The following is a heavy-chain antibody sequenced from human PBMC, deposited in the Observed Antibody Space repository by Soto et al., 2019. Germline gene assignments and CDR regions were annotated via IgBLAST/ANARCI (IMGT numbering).Heavy chain of an antibody. D-gene: IGHD5-12*01. J-gene: IGHJ4*02. CDR1: GDSVSGYY. CDR2: IYYSGIT. Sequence: SETLSLTCTVSGDSVSGYYWSWIRQPTGRGLEWIGHIYYSGITKYNPSLKSRVTISVDTSKNQFSLKLNSVTAADTAVYYCARWLPWDYLDYWGQGTLVTVSS. V-gene: IGHV4-59*08. CDR3: ARWLPWDYLDY.